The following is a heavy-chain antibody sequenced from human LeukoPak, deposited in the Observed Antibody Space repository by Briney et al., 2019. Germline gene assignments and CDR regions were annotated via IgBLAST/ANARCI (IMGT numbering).Heavy chain of an antibody. CDR1: GYSFTNYW. CDR2: IYPGDSDT. J-gene: IGHJ4*02. Sequence: GESLKISCKGSGYSFTNYWIARVRQMPGKGLEWMGIIYPGDSDTRYSPSFQGQVTTSADKSISTAYLQWSSLKASDTAMYYCARLQRGATGYFDYWGQGTLVTVSS. V-gene: IGHV5-51*01. CDR3: ARLQRGATGYFDY. D-gene: IGHD1-26*01.